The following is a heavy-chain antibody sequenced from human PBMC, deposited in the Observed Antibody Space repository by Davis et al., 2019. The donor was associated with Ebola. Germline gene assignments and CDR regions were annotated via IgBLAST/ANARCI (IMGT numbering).Heavy chain of an antibody. CDR3: AKDITGGGSSSLYYYYGMDV. CDR2: ISWDGGST. D-gene: IGHD6-6*01. CDR1: GFTFDDYT. Sequence: GESLKISCAASGFTFDDYTMHWVRQAPGQGLEWVSLISWDGGSTYYADSVTGRFTISRDNSKNSLYLQMNSLRTEDTALYYCAKDITGGGSSSLYYYYGMDVWGQGTTVTVSS. J-gene: IGHJ6*02. V-gene: IGHV3-43*01.